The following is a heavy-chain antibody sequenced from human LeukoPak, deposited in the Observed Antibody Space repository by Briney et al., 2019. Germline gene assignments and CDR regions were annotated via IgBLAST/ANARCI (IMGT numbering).Heavy chain of an antibody. D-gene: IGHD4-17*01. V-gene: IGHV3-30*04. CDR3: ARDGSYNPMTTVTVSLWD. J-gene: IGHJ4*02. CDR2: ISYDGSNK. CDR1: GFTFSSYA. Sequence: GSLRLSCAASGFTFSSYAMHWVRQAPGKGLEWVAVISYDGSNKYYADSVKGRFTISRDNSKNTLYLQMNSLRAEDTAVYYCARDGSYNPMTTVTVSLWDWGQGTLVTVSS.